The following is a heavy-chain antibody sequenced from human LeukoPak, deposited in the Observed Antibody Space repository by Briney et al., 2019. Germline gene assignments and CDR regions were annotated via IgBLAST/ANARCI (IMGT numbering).Heavy chain of an antibody. V-gene: IGHV3-49*04. J-gene: IGHJ4*02. CDR3: TRDAYDSGGNFDY. Sequence: GGSLRLSCIGSGYTFGDYAMNSVRQAPGKGLEWVGFIRSTSYFGTTEYAASLKGRITISRVDSKSIAYLQLNSLKPEDTAVYYCTRDAYDSGGNFDYWGQGTLVTVSS. CDR1: GYTFGDYA. D-gene: IGHD4-23*01. CDR2: IRSTSYFGTT.